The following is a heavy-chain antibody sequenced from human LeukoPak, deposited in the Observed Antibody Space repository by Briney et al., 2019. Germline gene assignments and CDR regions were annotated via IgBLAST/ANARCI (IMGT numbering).Heavy chain of an antibody. V-gene: IGHV4-59*01. CDR2: IYYSGST. CDR1: GGSISSYY. Sequence: PSETLSLTCTVSGGSISSYYRSWIRQPPGKGLEWIGYIYYSGSTNYNPSLKSRVTISVDTSKNQFSLKLSSVTAADTAVYYCARTIAAAGLDAFDIWGQGTMVTVSS. J-gene: IGHJ3*02. D-gene: IGHD6-13*01. CDR3: ARTIAAAGLDAFDI.